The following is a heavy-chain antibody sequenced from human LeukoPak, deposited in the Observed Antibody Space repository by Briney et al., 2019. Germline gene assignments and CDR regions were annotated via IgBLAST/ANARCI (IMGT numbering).Heavy chain of an antibody. V-gene: IGHV3-30*18. CDR1: GFTFSSYG. CDR2: ISYDGSNK. CDR3: AKDLLYYGPGTYYNAAEYFQF. Sequence: PGGSLRLSCAASGFTFSSYGMHWVRQAPGKGLEWVAVISYDGSNKDYADSVKGRFTISRDNSRNTLSLQMNSLRPEDTAVYYCAKDLLYYGPGTYYNAAEYFQFWGQGTQVTVSS. D-gene: IGHD3-10*01. J-gene: IGHJ1*01.